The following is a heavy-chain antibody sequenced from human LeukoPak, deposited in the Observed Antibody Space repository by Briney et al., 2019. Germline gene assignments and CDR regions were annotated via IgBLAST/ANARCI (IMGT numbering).Heavy chain of an antibody. V-gene: IGHV3-30*18. CDR3: AKDRDYYGSGSYWNY. CDR1: GFTFSSYG. Sequence: GRSLRLSCAASGFTFSSYGMHWVRQAPGKGLEWVAVISYDGSNKYYADSVKGRFTISRDNSKNTLYLQMNSLRAEDTAVYYCAKDRDYYGSGSYWNYWGQGTLVTVSS. CDR2: ISYDGSNK. J-gene: IGHJ4*02. D-gene: IGHD3-10*01.